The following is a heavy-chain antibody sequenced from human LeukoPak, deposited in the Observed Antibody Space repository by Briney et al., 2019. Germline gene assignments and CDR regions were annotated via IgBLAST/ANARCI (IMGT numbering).Heavy chain of an antibody. V-gene: IGHV3-48*03. CDR2: ISSSGSTK. D-gene: IGHD3-3*01. CDR1: GFTFSSYE. J-gene: IGHJ6*03. Sequence: GGSLRLSCAASGFTFSSYEMNWVRQAPGKGLEWVSYISSSGSTKYYADSVKGRFTISRDNAKNSLYLQMNSLRAEDTAVYYCARGREWSSGPYYYYMDVWGKGTTVTVSS. CDR3: ARGREWSSGPYYYYMDV.